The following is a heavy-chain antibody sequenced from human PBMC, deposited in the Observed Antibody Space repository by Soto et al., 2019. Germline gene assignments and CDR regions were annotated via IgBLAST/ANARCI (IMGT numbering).Heavy chain of an antibody. CDR3: ATLGVGVVPAAMRDFDS. CDR1: GITFSTHA. D-gene: IGHD2-2*01. CDR2: ISSSGAGT. V-gene: IGHV3-23*01. J-gene: IGHJ4*02. Sequence: EVQLLESGGGLVQPGGSLRISCAVSGITFSTHAMSWVRQPPGKGLEWVSAISSSGAGTYYADSVKGRFTISRDNSKNTLSLQMDSLRAEDTAVYYCATLGVGVVPAAMRDFDSWGQGTLVAFSS.